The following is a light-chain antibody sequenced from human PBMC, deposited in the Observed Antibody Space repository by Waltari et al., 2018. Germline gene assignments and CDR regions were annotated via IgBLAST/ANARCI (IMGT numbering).Light chain of an antibody. J-gene: IGLJ3*02. CDR1: SGHSSYT. CDR2: LEGSGSY. Sequence: QPVLTQSSSASASLGSLVKLTCTLSSGHSSYTIAWHQQQPGKAPRYLMKLEGSGSYNKGSGVPDRFSGSSSGADRYLTISNLQSEDEADYYCETWDSNTRVFGGGTKLTVL. V-gene: IGLV4-60*03. CDR3: ETWDSNTRV.